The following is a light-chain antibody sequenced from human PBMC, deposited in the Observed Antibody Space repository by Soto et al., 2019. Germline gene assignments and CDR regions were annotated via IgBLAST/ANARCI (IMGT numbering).Light chain of an antibody. CDR1: SNDVGGYNY. CDR3: SSFTSTSTFV. J-gene: IGLJ1*01. Sequence: QSVLTQPASVSGSPGQSITISCTGTSNDVGGYNYVSWFQQLPGKAPKLLIFEVSNRPSGVSHRFSGSKSGNTASLTISGLQAEDEADYYCSSFTSTSTFVFGTGTKVTVL. V-gene: IGLV2-14*01. CDR2: EVS.